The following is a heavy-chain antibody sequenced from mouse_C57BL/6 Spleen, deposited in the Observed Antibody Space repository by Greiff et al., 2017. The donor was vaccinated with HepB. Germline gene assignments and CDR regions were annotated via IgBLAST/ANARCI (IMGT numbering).Heavy chain of an antibody. V-gene: IGHV1-66*01. CDR1: GYSFTSYY. J-gene: IGHJ4*01. CDR3: ARSYYGNLYYAMDY. CDR2: IYPGSGNT. Sequence: VQGVESGPELVKPGASVKISCKASGYSFTSYYIHWVKQRPGQGLEWIGWIYPGSGNTKYNEKFKGKATLTADTSSSTAYMQLSSLTSEDSAVYYCARSYYGNLYYAMDYWGQGTSVTVSS. D-gene: IGHD2-10*01.